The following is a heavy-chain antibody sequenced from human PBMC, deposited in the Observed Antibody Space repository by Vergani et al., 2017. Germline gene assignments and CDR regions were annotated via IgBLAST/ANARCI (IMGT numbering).Heavy chain of an antibody. J-gene: IGHJ5*02. V-gene: IGHV7-4-1*01. D-gene: IGHD6-19*01. CDR2: INPITETP. CDR1: GYTFTTYA. Sequence: QVHLVQSGDEVKKPGASVKVSCKASGYTFTTYALHRVRQAPGQGLEWLGWINPITETPNYAQAFTGRFVFTLDTSVNTSFLHIRGLTAEYTGLYYWSLAKRGRIAVSAADTWGRGTQVTVSS. CDR3: SLAKRGRIAVSAADT.